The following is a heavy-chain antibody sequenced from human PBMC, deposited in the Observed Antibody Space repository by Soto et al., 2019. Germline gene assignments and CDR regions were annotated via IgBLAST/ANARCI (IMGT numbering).Heavy chain of an antibody. CDR1: GFTFSSYA. J-gene: IGHJ6*03. Sequence: EVQLLESGGGLVQPGGSLRLSCAASGFTFSSYAMSWVRQAPGKGLEWVSAISGSGGSTYYADSVKGRFTISRDNSKNTLYLQMNSLRAEDTAVYDCAKGGPLWPNYYYYYMDVWGKGTTVTVSS. CDR3: AKGGPLWPNYYYYYMDV. V-gene: IGHV3-23*01. CDR2: ISGSGGST. D-gene: IGHD3-10*01.